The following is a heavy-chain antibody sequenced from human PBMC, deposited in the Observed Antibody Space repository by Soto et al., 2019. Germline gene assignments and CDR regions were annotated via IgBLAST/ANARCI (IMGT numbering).Heavy chain of an antibody. Sequence: SQTLSLTCVISADSVSSNSAAWNWIRQSPSRGLEWLGRTYYRTRWYYDYAVSVRSRITVNPDTSKNQFSLQLTSVTPEDTAVYYCAGTTSHYWYYMDVWGKGTTVTVSS. CDR2: TYYRTRWYY. V-gene: IGHV6-1*01. D-gene: IGHD1-7*01. J-gene: IGHJ6*03. CDR3: AGTTSHYWYYMDV. CDR1: ADSVSSNSAA.